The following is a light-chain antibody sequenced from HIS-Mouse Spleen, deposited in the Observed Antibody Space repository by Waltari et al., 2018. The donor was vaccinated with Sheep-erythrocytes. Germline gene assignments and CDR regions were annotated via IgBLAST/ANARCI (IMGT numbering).Light chain of an antibody. CDR2: DVS. J-gene: IGLJ1*01. CDR1: SSDVGGYNY. CDR3: CSYSGSYNHV. Sequence: QSALTQPRSVSGSPGQSVTISCTGTSSDVGGYNYVSWYHQHPGKAPKLLIYDVSTRPPGVPDRFSGSKSGNTASLTISGLQAEDEADYYCCSYSGSYNHVFATGTKVTVL. V-gene: IGLV2-11*01.